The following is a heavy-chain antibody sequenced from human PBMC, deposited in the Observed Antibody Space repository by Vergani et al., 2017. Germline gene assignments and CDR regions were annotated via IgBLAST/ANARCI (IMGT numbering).Heavy chain of an antibody. J-gene: IGHJ4*02. Sequence: QVQLQESGPGLVKPSETLSLTCTVSGYSISSGYYWGWIRQPPGEGLEWIASIYPSGSTYYNPSLKSRVPISVDTSKNQFSLKLSSVTAADTAVYYCARDHDSSGPAGYWGQGTLVTVSS. D-gene: IGHD3-22*01. CDR1: GYSISSGYY. V-gene: IGHV4-38-2*02. CDR2: IYPSGST. CDR3: ARDHDSSGPAGY.